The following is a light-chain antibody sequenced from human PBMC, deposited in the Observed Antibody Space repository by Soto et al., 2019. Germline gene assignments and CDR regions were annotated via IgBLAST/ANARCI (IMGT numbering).Light chain of an antibody. CDR2: RNN. CDR1: SSNIENNY. Sequence: QSVLTQPPSASGTPGQRVTISCSGSSSNIENNYVYWYQQVPGTAPKLLIYRNNQRPSGVPDRFSGSKSGTSASLAISGLRSEDEADYYCAVWDDSLSSRVFGTGTKLTVL. J-gene: IGLJ1*01. CDR3: AVWDDSLSSRV. V-gene: IGLV1-47*01.